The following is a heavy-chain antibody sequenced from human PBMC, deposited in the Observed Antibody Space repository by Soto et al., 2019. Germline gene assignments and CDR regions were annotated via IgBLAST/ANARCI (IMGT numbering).Heavy chain of an antibody. V-gene: IGHV3-30-3*01. Sequence: QVQLVESGGGVVQPGRSLRLSCAASGFTFSSYAMHWVRQAPGKGLEWVAVISYDGSNKYYADSVKGRFTISRDNSKNTLYLQMNSLRAEDTAAYYCARDRGNWGFDYWGQGTLVTVSS. J-gene: IGHJ4*02. CDR2: ISYDGSNK. D-gene: IGHD7-27*01. CDR3: ARDRGNWGFDY. CDR1: GFTFSSYA.